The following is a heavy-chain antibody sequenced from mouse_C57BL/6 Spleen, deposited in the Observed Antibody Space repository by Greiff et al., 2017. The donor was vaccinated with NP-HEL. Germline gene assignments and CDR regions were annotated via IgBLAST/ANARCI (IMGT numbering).Heavy chain of an antibody. CDR3: ARTEAYYSAMDY. J-gene: IGHJ4*01. D-gene: IGHD2-12*01. CDR1: GYAFSSSW. CDR2: IYPGDGDT. Sequence: QVQLQQSGPELVKPGASVKISCKASGYAFSSSWMNWVKQRPGKGLEWIGRIYPGDGDTNYNGKFKGKATLTADKSSSTAYMQLSSLTSEDSAVYFCARTEAYYSAMDYWGQGTSVTVSS. V-gene: IGHV1-82*01.